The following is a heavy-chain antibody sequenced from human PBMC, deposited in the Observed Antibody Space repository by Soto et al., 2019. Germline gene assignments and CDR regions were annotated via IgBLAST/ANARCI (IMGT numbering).Heavy chain of an antibody. CDR1: GFTLSGYA. CDR3: ARRARPDFYYMDV. V-gene: IGHV3-64*01. CDR2: ISSNGVGT. D-gene: IGHD6-6*01. Sequence: EVQLAESGGGLAQPGGSLRLSCAASGFTLSGYAMDWVRQAPGKGLEYVSGISSNGVGTYYANSVQGRFTISRDNSKNKVYLQMGSLRPEDMDVYYCARRARPDFYYMDVWGKGTTVTVSS. J-gene: IGHJ6*03.